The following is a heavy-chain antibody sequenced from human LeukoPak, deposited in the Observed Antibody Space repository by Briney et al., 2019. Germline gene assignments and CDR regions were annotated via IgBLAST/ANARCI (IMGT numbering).Heavy chain of an antibody. CDR1: GFTFSSYG. CDR3: AKDRQNYYDIMEFDY. CDR2: ISYDGSNK. J-gene: IGHJ4*02. V-gene: IGHV3-30*18. D-gene: IGHD3-22*01. Sequence: GGSLRLSCAASGFTFSSYGMHWVRQAPGKGLQRVAVISYDGSNKYYADSVKGRFTISRDNSKNTLYLQMNSLRAEDTAVYYCAKDRQNYYDIMEFDYWGQGTLVTVSS.